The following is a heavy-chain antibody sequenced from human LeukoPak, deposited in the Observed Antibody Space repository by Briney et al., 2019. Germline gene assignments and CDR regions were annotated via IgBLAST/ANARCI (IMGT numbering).Heavy chain of an antibody. Sequence: SETLSLTCAVYGGSFSGYYWSWIRQPPGKGLEWIGNIYYSGSTYYNPSLKSRVTISVDTSKNQFSLKLSSVTAADTAVYYCAKSDTALVPDYWGQGTLVTVSS. CDR2: IYYSGST. J-gene: IGHJ4*02. V-gene: IGHV4-34*01. D-gene: IGHD5-18*01. CDR1: GGSFSGYY. CDR3: AKSDTALVPDY.